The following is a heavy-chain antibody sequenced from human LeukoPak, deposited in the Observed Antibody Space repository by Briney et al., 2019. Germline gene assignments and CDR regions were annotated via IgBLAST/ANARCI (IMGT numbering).Heavy chain of an antibody. J-gene: IGHJ4*02. CDR2: ISYDGSNK. V-gene: IGHV3-30*18. Sequence: PGRSLRLSCAASGFTFSSYGMHWVRQAPGKGLEWVAVISYDGSNKYYADFVKGRFTISRDNSKNTLYLQMNSLRAEDTAVYYCAKGPRTRAAAVHYFDYWGQGTLVTVSS. CDR3: AKGPRTRAAAVHYFDY. CDR1: GFTFSSYG. D-gene: IGHD6-13*01.